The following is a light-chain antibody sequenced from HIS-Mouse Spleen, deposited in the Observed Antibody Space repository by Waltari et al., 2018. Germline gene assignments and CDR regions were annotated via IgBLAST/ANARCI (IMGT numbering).Light chain of an antibody. CDR2: DDS. Sequence: SYVLTQPPSVSVAPGKTARITCGGNNLGRKSVNWYQQKPGQAPVLVVYDDSDRPSGIPERFSGSNSGNTATLTISRVEAGDEADYYCQVWDSSSDHVVFGGGTKLTVL. J-gene: IGLJ2*01. CDR1: NLGRKS. V-gene: IGLV3-21*03. CDR3: QVWDSSSDHVV.